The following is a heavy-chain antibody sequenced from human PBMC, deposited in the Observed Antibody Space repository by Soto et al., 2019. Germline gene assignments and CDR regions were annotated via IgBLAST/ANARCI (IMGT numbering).Heavy chain of an antibody. D-gene: IGHD4-17*01. J-gene: IGHJ4*02. CDR3: ARVGDYGVAEYYFDY. CDR2: IYYSGST. CDR1: GGSIRSGGYY. V-gene: IGHV4-31*03. Sequence: QVQLQELGPGLVKPSQTLSLTCTVSGGSIRSGGYYWSWIRQHPGKGLEWIGYIYYSGSTYYNPSLKSRVTISVDTSKNQFSLKLSSVTAADTAVYYCARVGDYGVAEYYFDYWGQGTLVTVSS.